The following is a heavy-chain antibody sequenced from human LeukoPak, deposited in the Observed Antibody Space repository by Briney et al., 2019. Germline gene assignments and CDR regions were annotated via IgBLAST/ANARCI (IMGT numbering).Heavy chain of an antibody. CDR3: AACSGGSCYDLDY. CDR2: INPNSGGT. CDR1: GYTFTGYY. D-gene: IGHD2-15*01. V-gene: IGHV1-2*06. Sequence: ASVKVPCKASGYTFTGYYMHWVRQAPGQGLEWMGRINPNSGGTNYAQKFQGRVTMTRDTSISTAYMELSRLRSDDTAVYYCAACSGGSCYDLDYWGQGTLVTVSS. J-gene: IGHJ4*02.